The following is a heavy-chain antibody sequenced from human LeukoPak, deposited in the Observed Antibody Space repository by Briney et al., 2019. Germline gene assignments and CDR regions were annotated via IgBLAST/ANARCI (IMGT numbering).Heavy chain of an antibody. J-gene: IGHJ4*02. CDR2: IYHSGST. CDR3: ARGGYYDSSGYWYY. CDR1: GGSISSYY. V-gene: IGHV4-59*01. Sequence: PSETLSLTCTVSGGSISSYYWSWIRQPPGKGLEWIGYIYHSGSTNYNPSLKSRVTISVDTSKNQFSLKLSSVTAADTAVYYCARGGYYDSSGYWYYWGQGTLVTVSS. D-gene: IGHD3-22*01.